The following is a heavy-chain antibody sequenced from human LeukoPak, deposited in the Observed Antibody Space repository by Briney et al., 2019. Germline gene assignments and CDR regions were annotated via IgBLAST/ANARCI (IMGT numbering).Heavy chain of an antibody. CDR2: ISGSGGST. CDR3: ATIFGVVIGGIRFDP. CDR1: GFTFSSYA. V-gene: IGHV3-23*01. D-gene: IGHD3-3*01. J-gene: IGHJ5*02. Sequence: PGGSLRLSCPASGFTFSSYAMSWVRQAPGKGLEWVSAISGSGGSTYYADSVKGRFTISRDNSKNTLYLQMNSLRAEDTAVYYCATIFGVVIGGIRFDPWGQGTLVTVS.